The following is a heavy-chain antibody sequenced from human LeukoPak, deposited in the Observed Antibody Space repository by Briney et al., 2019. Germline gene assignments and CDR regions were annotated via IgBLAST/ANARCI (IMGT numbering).Heavy chain of an antibody. Sequence: GASVKVSCKASGYTFTGYYMHWVRQAPGQGLEWMGWINPNSSGTNYAQKFQGRVTMTRDTSISTAYMELSRLRSDDTAVYYCARGQQLAYYYYYYMDVWGKGTTVTVSS. CDR3: ARGQQLAYYYYYYMDV. J-gene: IGHJ6*03. CDR2: INPNSSGT. V-gene: IGHV1-2*02. CDR1: GYTFTGYY. D-gene: IGHD6-13*01.